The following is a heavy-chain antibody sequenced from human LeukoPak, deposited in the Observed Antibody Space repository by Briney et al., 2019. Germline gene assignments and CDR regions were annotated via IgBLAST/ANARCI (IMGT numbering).Heavy chain of an antibody. V-gene: IGHV3-53*01. D-gene: IGHD1-14*01. J-gene: IGHJ4*02. CDR2: IYSGGST. CDR3: ARGVEPLAANTLAY. CDR1: GFTVSSNY. Sequence: GGSLRLSCVASGFTVSSNYMSWVRQAPGKGLEWVSVIYSGGSTYYADSVKGRFTISRDNSKNTLYLEMNSLSPDDTAVYYCARGVEPLAANTLAYWGQGTLVTVSS.